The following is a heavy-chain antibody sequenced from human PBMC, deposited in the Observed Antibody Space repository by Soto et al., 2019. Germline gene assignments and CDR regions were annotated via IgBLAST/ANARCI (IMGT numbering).Heavy chain of an antibody. D-gene: IGHD1-1*01. Sequence: NLDLTCAVSADCSSRDSYWAWIRQPPGKGLEWIGSFYHSGSTYYNPSLKSRVTISVDTSKNRFSLKMSSVTAADTAVYYCARLRQLGELDYWGQGTLVT. V-gene: IGHV4-38-2*01. J-gene: IGHJ4*02. CDR3: ARLRQLGELDY. CDR1: ADCSSRDSY. CDR2: FYHSGST.